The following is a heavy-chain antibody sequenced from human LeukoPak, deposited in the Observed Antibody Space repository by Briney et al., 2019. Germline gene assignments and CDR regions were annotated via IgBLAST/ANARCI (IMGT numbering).Heavy chain of an antibody. CDR2: ISISGSNI. CDR1: GFRVSGYD. CDR3: ARAPPYASGLGY. J-gene: IGHJ4*02. D-gene: IGHD1-14*01. V-gene: IGHV3-11*04. Sequence: PGGSLRLSCAASGFRVSGYDLNWIRQAPGKGLEWIAYISISGSNIHYADSVRGRFTISRDNANNSLYLQLSSLRVEDTAVYYCARAPPYASGLGYWGQGTLVTVSS.